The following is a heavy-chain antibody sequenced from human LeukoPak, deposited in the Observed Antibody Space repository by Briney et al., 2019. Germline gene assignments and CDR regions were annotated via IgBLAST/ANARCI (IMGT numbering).Heavy chain of an antibody. Sequence: GGSLRLSCAASGFTFSSYGMHWVRQAPGKGLEWVAFIRFDGTKKYFADSVKGRFTISRDNSRNPLYLQMDRLRTEDTAVYSCAAGRHYGDYAAFDYWGQGILVTVSS. CDR1: GFTFSSYG. CDR3: AAGRHYGDYAAFDY. CDR2: IRFDGTKK. J-gene: IGHJ4*02. V-gene: IGHV3-30*02. D-gene: IGHD4-17*01.